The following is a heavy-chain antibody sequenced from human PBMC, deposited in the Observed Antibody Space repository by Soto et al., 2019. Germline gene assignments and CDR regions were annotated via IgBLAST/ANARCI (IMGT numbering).Heavy chain of an antibody. CDR3: GRRRLSGFYDY. J-gene: IGHJ4*02. D-gene: IGHD3-9*01. CDR2: IIPIFGTA. V-gene: IGHV1-69*01. Sequence: QVQLVQSGAEVKKPGSSVKVSCKASGGTFSSYAISWVRQAPGQGLEWMGGIIPIFGTANYAQKFQGRVTITADESTSTTSIVQRSRLSEEAAAYYCGRRRLSGFYDYWGQGTLVTVSS. CDR1: GGTFSSYA.